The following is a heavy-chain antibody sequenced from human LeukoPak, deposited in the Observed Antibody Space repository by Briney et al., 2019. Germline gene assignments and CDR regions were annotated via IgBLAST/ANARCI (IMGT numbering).Heavy chain of an antibody. V-gene: IGHV4-59*01. D-gene: IGHD3-9*01. CDR1: GGSISSYY. CDR2: IYYSGST. Sequence: PSETLSLTCTVSGGSISSYYWSWIRQPPGKGLEWIGYIYYSGSTNYNPSFKSRVTISVDTSKNQFSLKLSSVTAADTAVYYCARSKDILTGYCFDYWGQGTLGTVSS. J-gene: IGHJ4*02. CDR3: ARSKDILTGYCFDY.